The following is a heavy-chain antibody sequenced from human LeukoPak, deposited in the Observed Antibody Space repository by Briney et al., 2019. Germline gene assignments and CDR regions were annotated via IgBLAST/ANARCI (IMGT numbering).Heavy chain of an antibody. J-gene: IGHJ6*02. V-gene: IGHV3-30*18. D-gene: IGHD2-15*01. Sequence: GRSLRLSCAASGFTFSGYGMHWVRQAPGKGLEWVAVISYDGSNKYYADSVKGRFTISRDNSKNTLYLQMNSLRAEDTAVYYCAKGGANIVVVVAPRDYYGMDVWGQGTTVTVSS. CDR3: AKGGANIVVVVAPRDYYGMDV. CDR1: GFTFSGYG. CDR2: ISYDGSNK.